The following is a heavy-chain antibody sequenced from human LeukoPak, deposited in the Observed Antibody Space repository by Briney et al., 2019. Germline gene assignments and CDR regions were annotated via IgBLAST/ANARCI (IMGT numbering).Heavy chain of an antibody. D-gene: IGHD6-19*01. Sequence: SETLSLTRTVSGGSISSYYWSWIRQPPGRGLEWIGYIYYSGSTNYNPSLKSRVTISVDTSKNQFSLKLSSVTAADTAVYYCASYSSGWYVSAFDIWGQGTMVTVSS. J-gene: IGHJ3*02. V-gene: IGHV4-59*01. CDR3: ASYSSGWYVSAFDI. CDR1: GGSISSYY. CDR2: IYYSGST.